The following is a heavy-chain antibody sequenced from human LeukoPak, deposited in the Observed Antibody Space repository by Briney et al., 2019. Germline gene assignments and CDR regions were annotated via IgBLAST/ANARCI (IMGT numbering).Heavy chain of an antibody. CDR1: GSTFTDYY. CDR3: ARDQDDILTGYRPPFNY. Sequence: SVKVSCKASGSTFTDYYIHWVRQAPGQGLEWMGWINPNSGATNYAQKFQGRVTMTRDTSINTAYMELSRLRSDDTAVYYCARDQDDILTGYRPPFNYWGQGTLVTVSS. D-gene: IGHD3-9*01. V-gene: IGHV1-2*02. J-gene: IGHJ4*02. CDR2: INPNSGAT.